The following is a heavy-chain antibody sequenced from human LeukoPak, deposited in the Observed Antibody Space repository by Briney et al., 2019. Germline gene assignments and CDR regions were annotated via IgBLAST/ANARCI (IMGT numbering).Heavy chain of an antibody. D-gene: IGHD6-13*01. CDR2: IYYSGST. V-gene: IGHV4-59*08. Sequence: SETLSLTCTVSGGSISSYYWSWIRQPPAKGLEWIGYIYYSGSTNYNPSLKSRVTISVDTSKNQFSLKLSSVTAADTAVYYCARHGLYSSSWYGFNWFDPWGQGTLVTVSS. J-gene: IGHJ5*02. CDR1: GGSISSYY. CDR3: ARHGLYSSSWYGFNWFDP.